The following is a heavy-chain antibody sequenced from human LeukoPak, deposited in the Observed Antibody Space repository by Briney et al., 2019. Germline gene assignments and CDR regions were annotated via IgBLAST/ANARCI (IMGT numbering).Heavy chain of an antibody. CDR3: AKDAASAFIAAAAPVDY. V-gene: IGHV3-30*18. D-gene: IGHD6-13*01. CDR1: GFTFSSYG. CDR2: ISYDGSNK. J-gene: IGHJ4*02. Sequence: PGRSLRLSCAASGFTFSSYGMHWVRQAPGKGLEWVAVISYDGSNKYYADSVKGRFTISRDNSKNTLYLQMNSLRAEDTAVYYCAKDAASAFIAAAAPVDYWGQGTLVTVSS.